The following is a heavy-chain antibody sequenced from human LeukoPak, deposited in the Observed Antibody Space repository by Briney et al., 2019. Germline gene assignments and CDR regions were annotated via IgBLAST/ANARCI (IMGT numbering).Heavy chain of an antibody. CDR3: AGERLLVYAKNSWFDP. J-gene: IGHJ5*02. CDR1: GGSISSYY. V-gene: IGHV4-59*01. CDR2: IYYSGST. D-gene: IGHD2-8*01. Sequence: SETLSLTCTVSGGSISSYYWSWIRQPPGKGLEWIGYIYYSGSTNYNPSLKSRVTISVDTSKNQFSLKLSSVTAADTAVYYCAGERLLVYAKNSWFDPWGQGTLVTVSS.